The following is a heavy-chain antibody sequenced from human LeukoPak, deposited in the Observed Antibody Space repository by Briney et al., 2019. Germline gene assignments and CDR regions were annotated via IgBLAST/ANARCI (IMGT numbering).Heavy chain of an antibody. D-gene: IGHD3-10*02. CDR3: ARGDYYVSDAFDI. Sequence: ASVTVSCKASGYTFTGYYMHWVRQAPGQGLEWMGWINPNSGGTNYAQKFQGRVTMTRDTSISTAYMELSRLRSDDTAVYYCARGDYYVSDAFDIWGQGTMVTVSS. V-gene: IGHV1-2*02. CDR1: GYTFTGYY. J-gene: IGHJ3*02. CDR2: INPNSGGT.